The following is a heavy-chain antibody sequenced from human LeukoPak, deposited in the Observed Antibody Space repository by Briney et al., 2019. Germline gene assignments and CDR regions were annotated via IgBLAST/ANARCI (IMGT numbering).Heavy chain of an antibody. D-gene: IGHD1-1*01. CDR2: VNAKSGDT. CDR1: GYTFTSHD. J-gene: IGHJ5*02. V-gene: IGHV1-8*01. Sequence: ASVKVSCKTSGYTFTSHDITWVRQATGQGLEWMGYVNAKSGDTGYAQKFQGRVTMTRNTSISTAYMELSSLRSEDTAVYYCARGGVRAGTGGLDPWGQGTLVTVSS. CDR3: ARGGVRAGTGGLDP.